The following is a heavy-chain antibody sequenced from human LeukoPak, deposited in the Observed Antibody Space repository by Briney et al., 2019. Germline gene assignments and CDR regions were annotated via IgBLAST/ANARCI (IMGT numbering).Heavy chain of an antibody. CDR3: ARSSLYYYYYMDV. CDR2: IRYGGSNK. J-gene: IGHJ6*03. V-gene: IGHV3-30*02. CDR1: GFTFSSYA. Sequence: GGSLRLSCAASGFTFSSYAMQWVRQAPGKGLEWVAFIRYGGSNKYYADSVKGRFTISRDNSKNTLYLQMNSLRAEDTAVYYRARSSLYYYYYMDVWGKGTTVTVSS.